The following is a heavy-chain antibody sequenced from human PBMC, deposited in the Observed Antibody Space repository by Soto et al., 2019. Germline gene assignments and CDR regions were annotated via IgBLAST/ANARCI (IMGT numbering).Heavy chain of an antibody. J-gene: IGHJ3*02. CDR1: GFTFSSYA. Sequence: LSLTCAASGFTFSSYAMSWVRQAPGKGLEWVSAISGSGGSTYYADSVKGRFTISRDNSKNTLYLQMNSLRAEDTAVYYCAKDTSGLDAFDIWGQGTMVTVSS. CDR2: ISGSGGST. D-gene: IGHD3-16*01. CDR3: AKDTSGLDAFDI. V-gene: IGHV3-23*01.